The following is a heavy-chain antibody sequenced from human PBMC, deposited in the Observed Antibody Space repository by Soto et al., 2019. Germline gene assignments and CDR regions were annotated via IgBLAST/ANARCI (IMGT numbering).Heavy chain of an antibody. D-gene: IGHD2-2*01. V-gene: IGHV4-30-4*01. J-gene: IGHJ6*02. CDR2: IYYSGYT. CDR1: GDSISSGEYY. CDR3: ATACSSTSCYDYDYYTLDV. Sequence: SETLSLTCTVSGDSISSGEYYWSWIRQRPGKGLEWIGYIYYSGYTYYNPSLNSRVSISIHSSNTLFSLKLSPVTPADTAVYYCATACSSTSCYDYDYYTLDVWGQGTTVTVSS.